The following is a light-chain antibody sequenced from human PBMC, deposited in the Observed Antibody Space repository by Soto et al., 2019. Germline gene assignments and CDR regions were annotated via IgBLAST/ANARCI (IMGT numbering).Light chain of an antibody. J-gene: IGKJ1*01. Sequence: EIVLTQSPGTRSLSPGERATLSCRASQSVTSSFLAWYQQKPGQAPRLLIYGASRRATGIPDRFSGSGSGADFTHTISGLEPEDFAVYYCQQYNNWPLWTFGQGTKVEIK. CDR3: QQYNNWPLWT. CDR1: QSVTSSF. V-gene: IGKV3-20*01. CDR2: GAS.